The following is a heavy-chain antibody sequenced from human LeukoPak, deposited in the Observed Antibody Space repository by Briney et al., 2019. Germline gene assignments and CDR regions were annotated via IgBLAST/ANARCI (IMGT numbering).Heavy chain of an antibody. CDR1: GFTFSSYG. CDR2: ISSNGGTT. J-gene: IGHJ4*02. CDR3: ARCSSGWYGVIDY. V-gene: IGHV3-64*02. D-gene: IGHD6-19*01. Sequence: GRSLRLSCAASGFTFSSYGMHWVRQAPGKGLEYVSGISSNGGTTYYADSVKGRFTISRDNSKNTLYLQMGSLRAEDMAVYYCARCSSGWYGVIDYWGQGTLVTVSS.